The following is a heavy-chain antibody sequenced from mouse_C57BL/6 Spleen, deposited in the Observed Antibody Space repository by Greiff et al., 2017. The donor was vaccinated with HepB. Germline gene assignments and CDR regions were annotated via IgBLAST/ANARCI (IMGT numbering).Heavy chain of an antibody. J-gene: IGHJ3*01. Sequence: VHVKQSGGGLVKPGGSLKLSCAASGFTFSSYAMSWVRQTPEKRLEWVATISDGGSYTYYPDNVKGRFTISRDNAKNNLYLQMSHLKSEDTAMYYCARDVEKLGRGGAWFAYWGQGTLVTVSA. D-gene: IGHD4-1*01. CDR3: ARDVEKLGRGGAWFAY. CDR1: GFTFSSYA. V-gene: IGHV5-4*01. CDR2: ISDGGSYT.